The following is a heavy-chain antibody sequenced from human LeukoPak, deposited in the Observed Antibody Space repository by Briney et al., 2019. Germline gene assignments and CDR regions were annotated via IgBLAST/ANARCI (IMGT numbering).Heavy chain of an antibody. Sequence: ASVKVSCKASGYTFTDYYMHLVRQAPGQGLEWMGWINPNSGVTNYAQKFQGRVTMTRDTSISTAYMELSRLRSDDTAVYYCARDPSGSFLYWGQGTLVTVSS. CDR1: GYTFTDYY. J-gene: IGHJ4*02. D-gene: IGHD6-19*01. CDR2: INPNSGVT. CDR3: ARDPSGSFLY. V-gene: IGHV1-2*02.